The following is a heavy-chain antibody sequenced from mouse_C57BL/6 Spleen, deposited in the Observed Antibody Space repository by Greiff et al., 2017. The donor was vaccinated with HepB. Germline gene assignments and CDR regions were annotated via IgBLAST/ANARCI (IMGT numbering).Heavy chain of an antibody. CDR3: ARENYYGSSPYAMDD. J-gene: IGHJ4*01. CDR1: GYAFSSYW. Sequence: QVQLQQSGAELVKPGASVKISCKASGYAFSSYWMNWVKQRPGKGLEWIGQIYPGDGDTNYNGKFKGKATLTADKSSSPAYMPLSSLTSEDSAVSFCARENYYGSSPYAMDDWGEGTSVTVSS. D-gene: IGHD1-1*01. V-gene: IGHV1-80*01. CDR2: IYPGDGDT.